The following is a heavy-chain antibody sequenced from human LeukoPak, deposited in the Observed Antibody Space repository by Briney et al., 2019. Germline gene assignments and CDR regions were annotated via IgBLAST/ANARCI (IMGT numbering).Heavy chain of an antibody. Sequence: SETLSLTCTVSGGSISSGSYYWTWIRQPAGKGLEWIGRLYTSGSTDYNPSLKSRVTISVDTSKNQFSLNLSSMTAADTAVYYCARFFSSHSFDIWGQGTMVTVSS. D-gene: IGHD6-6*01. V-gene: IGHV4-61*02. CDR1: GGSISSGSYY. CDR2: LYTSGST. CDR3: ARFFSSHSFDI. J-gene: IGHJ3*02.